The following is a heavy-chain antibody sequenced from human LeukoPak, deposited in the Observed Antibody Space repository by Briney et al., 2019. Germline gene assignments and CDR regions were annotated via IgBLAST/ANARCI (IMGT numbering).Heavy chain of an antibody. Sequence: GGSLRLSCAASGFSFSSDGMSWVRQAPGKGLEWVSGILGGAGSTYYADSVKGRFTISRDNSKNTLYLQMNSLRAEDTAVYYCAKAGESYYYDSSGYYYDYWGQGTLVTVSS. D-gene: IGHD3-22*01. J-gene: IGHJ4*02. V-gene: IGHV3-23*01. CDR1: GFSFSSDG. CDR2: ILGGAGST. CDR3: AKAGESYYYDSSGYYYDY.